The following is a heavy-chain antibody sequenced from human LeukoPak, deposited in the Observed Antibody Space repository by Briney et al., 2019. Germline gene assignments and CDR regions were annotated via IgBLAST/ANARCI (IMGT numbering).Heavy chain of an antibody. CDR1: GFTFSSYE. Sequence: PGGSLRLSCAASGFTFSSYEMNWVRQAPGKGLQWVSVIYSVSDTFYADSVKGRFTISRDNSKNTVSLQMNSLRADDTAVYYCARWGYDSSGSYWDNWGQGTLVTVSS. V-gene: IGHV3-53*01. D-gene: IGHD3-22*01. CDR3: ARWGYDSSGSYWDN. J-gene: IGHJ4*02. CDR2: IYSVSDT.